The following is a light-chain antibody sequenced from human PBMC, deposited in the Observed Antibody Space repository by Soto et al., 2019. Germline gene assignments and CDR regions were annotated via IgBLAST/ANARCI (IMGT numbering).Light chain of an antibody. CDR1: ETVSSF. V-gene: IGKV1-39*01. Sequence: DIQMTQSPSSLSASVGDRVTISCRASETVSSFLNWYQQKPGEAPKLLIYAASSPQRGVPSRFSGSGFGTDFTLTISDLQPEDFATYYCQQSYRVPRTFGQGTKVDIK. CDR2: AAS. CDR3: QQSYRVPRT. J-gene: IGKJ1*01.